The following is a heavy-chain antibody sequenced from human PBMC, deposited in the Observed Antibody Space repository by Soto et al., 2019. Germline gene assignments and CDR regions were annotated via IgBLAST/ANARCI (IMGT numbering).Heavy chain of an antibody. V-gene: IGHV3-53*02. Sequence: EVQLVETGGGLIQPGGSLRLSCAVSGFTVSSSYMSWVRQTPQKGLEWISIIYADSGTFYADSVKGRLTISRDTPKNILYLQMNSLRAEDTAVYYCASTSKALGRGVYVGSPDYWGQGTLVTVSS. CDR1: GFTVSSSY. CDR2: IYADSGT. CDR3: ASTSKALGRGVYVGSPDY. J-gene: IGHJ4*02. D-gene: IGHD1-26*01.